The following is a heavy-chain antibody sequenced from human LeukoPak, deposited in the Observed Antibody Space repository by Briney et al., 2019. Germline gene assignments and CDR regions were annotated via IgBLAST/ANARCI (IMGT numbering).Heavy chain of an antibody. CDR2: IYYSGST. D-gene: IGHD4-11*01. Sequence: SETLSLTCTVSGGSINSYYWSWIRQPPGKGLEWIGYIYYSGSTNYNPSLKSRVTISVDTSKNQFSLKLSSVTAADTAVYYCARVSSPVTTSFDYWGQGTLVTVSS. CDR3: ARVSSPVTTSFDY. J-gene: IGHJ4*02. CDR1: GGSINSYY. V-gene: IGHV4-59*01.